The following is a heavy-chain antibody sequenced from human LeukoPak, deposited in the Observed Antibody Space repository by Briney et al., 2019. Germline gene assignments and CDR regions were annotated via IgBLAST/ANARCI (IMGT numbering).Heavy chain of an antibody. CDR3: ARAIRYGTHYYYGMDV. V-gene: IGHV4-4*07. Sequence: SETLSLTCTVSGGSISSYYWSWIRQPAGKGLEWIGRIYTSGSTNYNPPLKSRVTMSVDTSKNQFSLKLSSVTAADTAVYYRARAIRYGTHYYYGMDVWGQGTTVTVSS. D-gene: IGHD1-1*01. CDR2: IYTSGST. CDR1: GGSISSYY. J-gene: IGHJ6*02.